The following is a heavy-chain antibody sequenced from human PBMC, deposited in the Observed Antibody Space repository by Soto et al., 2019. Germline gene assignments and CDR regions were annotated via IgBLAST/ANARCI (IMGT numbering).Heavy chain of an antibody. CDR3: ARHHGPTTSENWFDP. Sequence: QVHLVQSGVEVKTPGASVKVSCQASGYTFFTYDISWVRQAPGQGLEWMGWISTYSGDTKYAQNFQGRVTSTTDTSTTTAYLELRSLRSDDTAVYYCARHHGPTTSENWFDPWGQGTLVTVSS. CDR2: ISTYSGDT. D-gene: IGHD5-12*01. CDR1: GYTFFTYD. V-gene: IGHV1-18*01. J-gene: IGHJ5*02.